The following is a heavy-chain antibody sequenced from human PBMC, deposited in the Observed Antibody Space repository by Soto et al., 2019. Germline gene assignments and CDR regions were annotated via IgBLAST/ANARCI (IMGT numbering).Heavy chain of an antibody. Sequence: QVQLVQSGAEVKKPGSSVKVSCKASGGTFSTSTFTWVRQAPGQGLEWMGRTIPLLNVADYAQDFQGRLTITADKSTSTTYMELTSLTSKDTVVYYCARDSPIGSTFSGYDAIDSWGQGTLVTVSS. CDR3: ARDSPIGSTFSGYDAIDS. V-gene: IGHV1-69*08. CDR1: GGTFSTST. D-gene: IGHD5-12*01. CDR2: TIPLLNVA. J-gene: IGHJ4*02.